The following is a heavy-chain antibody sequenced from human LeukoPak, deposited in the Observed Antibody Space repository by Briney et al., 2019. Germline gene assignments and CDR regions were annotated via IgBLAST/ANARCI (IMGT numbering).Heavy chain of an antibody. D-gene: IGHD2-2*01. CDR2: ISGSGGST. CDR1: GFTFSSYA. Sequence: PGGSLRLSCAASGFTFSSYAMSWVRQAPGKGLEWVSAISGSGGSTYYADSVKGRFTISRDNSKNTLYLQMNSLRAEDTAVYYCEKEYPIVVVPASSLGYYMDVWGKGTTVTVSS. CDR3: EKEYPIVVVPASSLGYYMDV. J-gene: IGHJ6*03. V-gene: IGHV3-23*01.